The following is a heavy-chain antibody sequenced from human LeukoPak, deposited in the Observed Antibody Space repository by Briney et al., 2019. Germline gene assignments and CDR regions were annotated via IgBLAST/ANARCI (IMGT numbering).Heavy chain of an antibody. CDR1: GFTFSSHS. CDR2: ISTSSKYT. CDR3: ARRGGYYFDY. V-gene: IGHV3-21*01. D-gene: IGHD3-16*01. Sequence: PGGSLRLSCTASGFTFSSHSMNWVRQAPGKGLEWVSSISTSSKYTYYEDSVQGRFTISRDNAKNSLYLQMDSLRAEDTAVYYCARRGGYYFDYWGQGNLVTVSS. J-gene: IGHJ4*02.